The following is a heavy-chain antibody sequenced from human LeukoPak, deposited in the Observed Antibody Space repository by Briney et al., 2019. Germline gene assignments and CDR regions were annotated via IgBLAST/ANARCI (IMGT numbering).Heavy chain of an antibody. CDR3: ARQSWYQLPYYYFDY. J-gene: IGHJ4*02. D-gene: IGHD2-2*01. CDR1: GGSVTSTNW. CDR2: VHLDGRT. V-gene: IGHV4-4*02. Sequence: SETLSLTCDVSGGSVTSTNWWTWVRQHPGKDLEWIGEVHLDGRTNYNPSLKSRLIMSVDLPENHISLKLTSVTAAATAVYYCARQSWYQLPYYYFDYWGQGTLVTVSS.